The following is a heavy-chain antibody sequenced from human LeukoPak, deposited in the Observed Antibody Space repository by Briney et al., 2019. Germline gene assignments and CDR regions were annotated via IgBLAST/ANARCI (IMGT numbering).Heavy chain of an antibody. CDR2: INHSGST. D-gene: IGHD1-26*01. CDR3: ARRLSRPRSGSHIDY. CDR1: GGSFSGYY. J-gene: IGHJ4*02. V-gene: IGHV4-34*01. Sequence: SETLSLTCAVYGGSFSGYYWSWIRQPPGKELEWIGEINHSGSTNYNLSLKSRVTISVDTSKNQFSLTLSSVTAADTAVYYCARRLSRPRSGSHIDYWSQGTLVTVSS.